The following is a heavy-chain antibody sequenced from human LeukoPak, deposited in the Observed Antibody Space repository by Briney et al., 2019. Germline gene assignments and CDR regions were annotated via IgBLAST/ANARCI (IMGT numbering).Heavy chain of an antibody. CDR2: INYSGST. Sequence: SETLSLTCTVSGGSISSSSYYWGWIRQPPGKGMEWIGSINYSGSTYYNPSLKSRVTISVDTSKNQSSLKLSSVTAADTAVYYCARRAPYDFWSGYYDNWFDPWGQGTLVTVSS. CDR1: GGSISSSSYY. V-gene: IGHV4-39*01. CDR3: ARRAPYDFWSGYYDNWFDP. D-gene: IGHD3-3*01. J-gene: IGHJ5*02.